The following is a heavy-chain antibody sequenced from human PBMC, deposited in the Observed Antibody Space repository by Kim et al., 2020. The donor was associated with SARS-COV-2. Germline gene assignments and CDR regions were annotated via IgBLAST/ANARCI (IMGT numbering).Heavy chain of an antibody. Sequence: SETLSLTCTVSGGPISSYYWSWIRQPPGKGLEWIGYIYYSGSTNYNPSLKSRVTISVATSKNQFSLKLSSVTAADTAVYYCARHVYGDYVMGLNWFDPWGQRTLVTVSS. CDR3: ARHVYGDYVMGLNWFDP. J-gene: IGHJ5*02. CDR1: GGPISSYY. CDR2: IYYSGST. V-gene: IGHV4-59*08. D-gene: IGHD4-17*01.